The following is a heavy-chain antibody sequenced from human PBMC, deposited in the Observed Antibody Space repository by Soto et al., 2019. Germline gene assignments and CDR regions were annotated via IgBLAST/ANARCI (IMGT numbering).Heavy chain of an antibody. CDR3: ARDLGYYDSSGYFDY. V-gene: IGHV3-21*04. Sequence: EVQLVESGGGLVKPGGSLRLSCAASGFTFTRYSMNWVRQAPGKGLEWVSSISSTTNYIYYSDSVKGRFIISRDNAKNSLYLQMNSLRAEDTAVYYCARDLGYYDSSGYFDYWGQGTLVTVSS. J-gene: IGHJ4*02. D-gene: IGHD3-22*01. CDR1: GFTFTRYS. CDR2: ISSTTNYI.